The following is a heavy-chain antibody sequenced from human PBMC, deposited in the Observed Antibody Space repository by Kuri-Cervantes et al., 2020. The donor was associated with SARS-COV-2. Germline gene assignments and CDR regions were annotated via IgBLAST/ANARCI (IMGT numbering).Heavy chain of an antibody. CDR1: GITVSTNY. CDR2: MYSGRST. Sequence: GESLKISCAASGITVSTNYMNWVRQAPGKELEWLSVMYSGRSTYYADSVKGRFTISRDNSKNTLYLQMNSLRAEDTAVYYCAKEQNHSNFLYYFDYWGQGTLVTVSS. CDR3: AKEQNHSNFLYYFDY. J-gene: IGHJ4*02. V-gene: IGHV3-53*05. D-gene: IGHD4-11*01.